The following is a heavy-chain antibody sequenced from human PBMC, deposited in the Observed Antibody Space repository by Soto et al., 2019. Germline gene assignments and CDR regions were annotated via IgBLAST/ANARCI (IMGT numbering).Heavy chain of an antibody. D-gene: IGHD2-2*01. J-gene: IGHJ6*03. CDR3: ARRVRVEVPTTWPSPPKYHYYMDV. CDR1: GITFSRYD. CDR2: ISGSGDST. Sequence: GGSLRLSCAASGITFSRYDMTWVRQAPGKGLEWVSSISGSGDSTYYADSVKGRFTISRDDSKNTLYLQMNSLRAEDTAVYYCARRVRVEVPTTWPSPPKYHYYMDVWGKGTTVTVSS. V-gene: IGHV3-23*01.